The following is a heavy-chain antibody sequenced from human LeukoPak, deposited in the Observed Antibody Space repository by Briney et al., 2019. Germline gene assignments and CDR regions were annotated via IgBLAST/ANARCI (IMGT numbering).Heavy chain of an antibody. V-gene: IGHV3-30*02. CDR2: IQYDGSNE. CDR1: RFTFSSYG. Sequence: GGSLRLSCAASRFTFSSYGMHWVRQAPGKGLEWVAYIQYDGSNEQYADSVKGRFSISRDSSKNILYLQMNSLRAEDTAVYYCARGSADYGDYVAYWGQGTLVTVSS. J-gene: IGHJ4*02. CDR3: ARGSADYGDYVAY. D-gene: IGHD4-17*01.